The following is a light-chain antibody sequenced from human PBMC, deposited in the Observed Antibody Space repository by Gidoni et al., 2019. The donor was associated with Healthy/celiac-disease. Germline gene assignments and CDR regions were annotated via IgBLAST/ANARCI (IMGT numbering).Light chain of an antibody. CDR2: AAS. CDR1: QRISSY. Sequence: DIQLTQSPSFLSASVGDRVTITCRASQRISSYLTWYQQKPGKAPKLLIYAASSLQSGVPSRFSGSGSGTDFTLTISSLQPEDFATYYCQQSNSTPSLSFGRGTKLEIK. V-gene: IGKV1-39*01. J-gene: IGKJ2*03. CDR3: QQSNSTPSLS.